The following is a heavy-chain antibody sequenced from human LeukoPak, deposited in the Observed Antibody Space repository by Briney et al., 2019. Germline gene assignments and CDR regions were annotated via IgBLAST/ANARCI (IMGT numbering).Heavy chain of an antibody. CDR3: ATVPSRYCSSTSCYRFDP. CDR2: FDPEDGET. D-gene: IGHD2-2*01. CDR1: GYTLTELS. J-gene: IGHJ5*02. V-gene: IGHV1-24*01. Sequence: GASVKVSCKVSGYTLTELSMHWVRQAPGNGLEWMGGFDPEDGETIYAQKFQGRVTMTEDTSTDTAYMELSSLRSEDTAVYYCATVPSRYCSSTSCYRFDPWGQGTLVTVSS.